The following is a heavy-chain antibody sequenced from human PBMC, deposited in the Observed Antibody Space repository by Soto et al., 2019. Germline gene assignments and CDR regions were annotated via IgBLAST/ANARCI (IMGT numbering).Heavy chain of an antibody. V-gene: IGHV3-23*01. D-gene: IGHD2-15*01. CDR1: GVTFSSYA. CDR2: ISGSGGST. Sequence: EVQLLESGGGLVQPGGSLRLSCAASGVTFSSYAMSWVRQAPGEGLEWVSAISGSGGSTYYADSVKGRFTISRDNSKNTLYLQMNRRRAEDTAVYYCATDQAVVVAADYSYYYYMDVWGKGTTVTIS. CDR3: ATDQAVVVAADYSYYYYMDV. J-gene: IGHJ6*03.